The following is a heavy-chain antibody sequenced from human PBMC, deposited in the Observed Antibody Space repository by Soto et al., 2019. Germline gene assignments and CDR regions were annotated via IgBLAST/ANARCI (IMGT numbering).Heavy chain of an antibody. CDR1: GFTFSSYA. D-gene: IGHD3-3*01. J-gene: IGHJ4*02. V-gene: IGHV3-48*01. CDR2: ISSTGVTK. CDR3: ARCTSIFGVAPTNDY. Sequence: GGSLRLSCAASGFTFSSYAMNWVRQAPGKGLEWVSSISSTGVTKYYADSVKGRFSISRDHAKNSVSLQMNSLRAEDTAIYYCARCTSIFGVAPTNDYWGQGTLVTVSS.